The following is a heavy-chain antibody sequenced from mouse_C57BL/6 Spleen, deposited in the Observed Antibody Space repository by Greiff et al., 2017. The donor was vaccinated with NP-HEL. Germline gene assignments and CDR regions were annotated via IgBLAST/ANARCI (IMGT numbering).Heavy chain of an antibody. CDR2: TNHTNGRT. CDR3: ARLLINFDY. J-gene: IGHJ2*01. Sequence: QVQLQQPGAELVKAGASVKMSCKASGYTFTSYWMHWVKQRLGQGLEWFAETNHTNGRTYYNEKFKSKATLTVDKSSSTAYMQLSSPTSEDSAVYYCARLLINFDYWGQGTTLTVSS. D-gene: IGHD2-1*01. CDR1: GYTFTSYW. V-gene: IGHV1S81*02.